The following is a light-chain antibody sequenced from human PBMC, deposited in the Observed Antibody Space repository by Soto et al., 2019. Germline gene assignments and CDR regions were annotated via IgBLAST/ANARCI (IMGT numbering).Light chain of an antibody. CDR1: QSVSSN. CDR3: QQYEAVVT. Sequence: DIVLTQSPGALSLSAGERATLSCRASQSVSSNLAWYQQKPGQAPRLLIYGASTRATGIPARFSGSGSGTEFTLIISSLHSEDVAVYYCQQYEAVVTLGQGTKVDIK. V-gene: IGKV3-15*01. CDR2: GAS. J-gene: IGKJ1*01.